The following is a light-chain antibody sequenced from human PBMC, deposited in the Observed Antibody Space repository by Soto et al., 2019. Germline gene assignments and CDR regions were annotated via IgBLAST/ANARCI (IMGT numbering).Light chain of an antibody. J-gene: IGKJ5*01. Sequence: EIVMTQSPATLSLSPGERATLSCRASQSVSSYLAWYQQKPGQAPRLLIYDAYNRATGIQARFSGSGSGTDFTLTISSLEPEDFAVYYCKQRSNWPGTFGQGTRLEIK. CDR3: KQRSNWPGT. CDR1: QSVSSY. CDR2: DAY. V-gene: IGKV3-11*01.